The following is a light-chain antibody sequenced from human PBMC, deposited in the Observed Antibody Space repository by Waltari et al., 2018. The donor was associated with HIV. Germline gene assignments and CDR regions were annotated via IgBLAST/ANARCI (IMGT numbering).Light chain of an antibody. CDR1: QSVSSSY. J-gene: IGKJ4*01. V-gene: IGKV3-20*01. CDR2: GAS. Sequence: EIVLTQSPGTLSLSPGERATLSCRASQSVSSSYLAWYQQTRGQAPRLLIYGASSRATDIPDRFSGSGSGTDFTLTISRLEPEDFAVYYCQQYGSSLVTFGGGTKVEIK. CDR3: QQYGSSLVT.